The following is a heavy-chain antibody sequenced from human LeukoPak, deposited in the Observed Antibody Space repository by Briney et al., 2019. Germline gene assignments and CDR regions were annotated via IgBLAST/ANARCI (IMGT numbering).Heavy chain of an antibody. CDR2: SSSSGSTI. CDR3: ARDPGHCSSTSCYKFFDY. V-gene: IGHV3-48*04. D-gene: IGHD2-2*02. Sequence: GGSLRLSCAASGFTVSSDFMIWVRQAPGKGLEWVSYSSSSGSTIYYADSVKGRFTVSRDNAKNSLYLQMNSLRAEDTAVYYCARDPGHCSSTSCYKFFDYWGQGTLVTVSS. J-gene: IGHJ4*02. CDR1: GFTVSSDF.